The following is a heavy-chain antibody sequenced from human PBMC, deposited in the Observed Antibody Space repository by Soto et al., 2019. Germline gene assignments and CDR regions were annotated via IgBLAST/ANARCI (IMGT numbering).Heavy chain of an antibody. V-gene: IGHV3-9*01. Sequence: GGSLRLSCAVSGFIFDDYAMHWVRQAPGKGLEWVSGISWNSGRIGYADSVKGRFIISRDNAKNSLYLQLNSLRVEDTALYYCAKDINSQYISSYYFDYWGQGTLVTVSS. D-gene: IGHD6-6*01. CDR1: GFIFDDYA. J-gene: IGHJ4*02. CDR3: AKDINSQYISSYYFDY. CDR2: ISWNSGRI.